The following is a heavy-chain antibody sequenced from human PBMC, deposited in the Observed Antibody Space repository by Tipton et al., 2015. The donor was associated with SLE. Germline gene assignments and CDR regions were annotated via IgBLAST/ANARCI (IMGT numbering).Heavy chain of an antibody. Sequence: TLSLTCTVSGGSISSSSYYWGWIRQPPGKGLEWIGEINNSGSTTYNPPLKSRVTISVDTSKNHFSLKLSSVTAADTAVYYCASIVMVAATGDGSYFDYWGQGTLVTVSS. J-gene: IGHJ4*02. D-gene: IGHD2-15*01. CDR3: ASIVMVAATGDGSYFDY. CDR1: GGSISSSSYY. V-gene: IGHV4-39*07. CDR2: INNSGST.